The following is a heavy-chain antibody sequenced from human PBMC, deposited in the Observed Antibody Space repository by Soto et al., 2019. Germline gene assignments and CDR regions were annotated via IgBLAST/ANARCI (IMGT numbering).Heavy chain of an antibody. V-gene: IGHV3-23*01. D-gene: IGHD3-22*01. J-gene: IGHJ4*02. Sequence: VGSLRLSCAASGFTFTSYAMTWVRQAPGKGLEWVSAIRASGSTYYADSVKGRFTISRDNSKNTLFLQMNSLRAGDTAVYYCAKDDYYDSGAYSTYFDYWGQGTLVTVSS. CDR2: IRASGST. CDR3: AKDDYYDSGAYSTYFDY. CDR1: GFTFTSYA.